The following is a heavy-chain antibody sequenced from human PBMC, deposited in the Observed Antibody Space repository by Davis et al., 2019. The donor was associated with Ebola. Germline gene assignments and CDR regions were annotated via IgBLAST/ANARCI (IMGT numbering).Heavy chain of an antibody. CDR1: GGSISSSSYY. CDR2: IYYSGST. Sequence: SETLSLTCTVSGGSISSSSYYWGWIRQPPGKGLEWIGYIYYSGSTNYNPSLKSRVTISVDTSKNQFSLKLSSVTAADTAVYYCARHPRGYDCFDYWGQGTLVTVSS. J-gene: IGHJ4*02. D-gene: IGHD5-12*01. V-gene: IGHV4-61*05. CDR3: ARHPRGYDCFDY.